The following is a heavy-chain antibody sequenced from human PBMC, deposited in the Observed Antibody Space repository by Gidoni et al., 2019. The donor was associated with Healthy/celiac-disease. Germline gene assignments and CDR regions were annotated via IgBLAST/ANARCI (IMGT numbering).Heavy chain of an antibody. J-gene: IGHJ4*02. CDR2: ISYDGSNK. CDR1: GFTFSRYG. D-gene: IGHD6-13*01. V-gene: IGHV3-30*18. Sequence: QFQLVESGGGVVQPGRSLRLSCAASGFTFSRYGMHWVRQAPGKGLEWVAVISYDGSNKDYADSVKGRFTISRDKSKNTLYLQMNSLRAEDTAVYYCAKDLDSSSWDGALGFDYWGQGTLVTVSS. CDR3: AKDLDSSSWDGALGFDY.